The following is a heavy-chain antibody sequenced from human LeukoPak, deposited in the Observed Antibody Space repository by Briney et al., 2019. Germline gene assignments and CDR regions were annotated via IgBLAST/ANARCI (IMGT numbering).Heavy chain of an antibody. CDR2: ISGSGGST. J-gene: IGHJ4*02. D-gene: IGHD2-2*02. Sequence: GGSLRLSCAASGFTFSSYAMSWVRQAPGKGLEWVSAISGSGGSTYYADSVKGRFTISRDNSKNTLYLQMNSLRAEDTAVYYCAPDIVVVPAAIPFDYWGQGTLVTVSS. CDR3: APDIVVVPAAIPFDY. V-gene: IGHV3-23*01. CDR1: GFTFSSYA.